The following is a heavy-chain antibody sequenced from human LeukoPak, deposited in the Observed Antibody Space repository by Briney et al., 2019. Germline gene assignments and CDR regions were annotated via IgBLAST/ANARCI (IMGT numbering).Heavy chain of an antibody. J-gene: IGHJ6*02. CDR1: GFTFSSYW. V-gene: IGHV3-74*01. Sequence: GGSLRLSCAASGFTFSSYWMHWVRQAPGKGLMWVSRIKSDGSETSYADSVKGRFTISRDNARNTLYLQMNSLRPEDTAIYYCASDRVFYGLDVWGQGTTVTVSS. CDR3: ASDRVFYGLDV. CDR2: IKSDGSET.